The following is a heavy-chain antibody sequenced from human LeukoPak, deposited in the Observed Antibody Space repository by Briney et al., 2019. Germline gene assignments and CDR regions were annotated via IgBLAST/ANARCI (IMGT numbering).Heavy chain of an antibody. J-gene: IGHJ6*02. CDR1: GFTFSSYW. V-gene: IGHV3-74*01. Sequence: GGSLRLSCAASGFTFSSYWMHWVRQAPGKGLMWVSRIKSDGSETSYADSVKGRFTISRDNARNTLYLQMNSLRPEDTAIYYCASDRVFYGLDVWGQGTTVTVSS. CDR3: ASDRVFYGLDV. CDR2: IKSDGSET.